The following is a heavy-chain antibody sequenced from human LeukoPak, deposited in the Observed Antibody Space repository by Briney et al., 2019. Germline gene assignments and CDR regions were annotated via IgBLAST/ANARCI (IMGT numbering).Heavy chain of an antibody. CDR1: GGSISSGSYF. CDR2: IYTTGST. J-gene: IGHJ2*01. V-gene: IGHV4-61*02. D-gene: IGHD6-13*01. CDR3: ARGVTAAGPYWYFDL. Sequence: MPSETLSLTCTVSGGSISSGSYFWSWIRQPAGKGLEWIGRIYTTGSTNYNPSLKSRVTIFMDTSKNQVSLKVSSVTAADTAVYYCARGVTAAGPYWYFDLWGRGTLVTVSS.